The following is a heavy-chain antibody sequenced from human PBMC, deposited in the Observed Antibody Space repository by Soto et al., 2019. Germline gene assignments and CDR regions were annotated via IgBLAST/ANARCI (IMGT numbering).Heavy chain of an antibody. CDR3: AKMAPGSYGRNYGMDV. CDR1: GFTFSNYA. CDR2: LPERGSSP. Sequence: EVQLLESGGGLVQPGGSLRLSCAASGFTFSNYAMSWVRQAPGKGLEWVSALPERGSSPYYADSVKGRFTISRDNSKKSTNVQTNSLRAEDTAVYYCAKMAPGSYGRNYGMDVWGQGTTVTVSS. V-gene: IGHV3-23*01. J-gene: IGHJ6*02. D-gene: IGHD5-18*01.